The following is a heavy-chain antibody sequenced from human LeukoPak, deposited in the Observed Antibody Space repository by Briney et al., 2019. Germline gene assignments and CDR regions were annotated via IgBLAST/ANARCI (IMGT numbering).Heavy chain of an antibody. CDR2: ISWNSGSI. CDR1: GFTFDDYA. V-gene: IGHV3-9*01. CDR3: AKDMTGGYYYYYGMDA. Sequence: GGSLRLSCAASGFTFDDYAMHWVRQAPGKGLEWVSGISWNSGSIGYADSVKGRFTISRDNAKNSLYLQMNSLRAEDTALYYCAKDMTGGYYYYYGMDAWGQGTTVTVSS. J-gene: IGHJ6*02. D-gene: IGHD2-15*01.